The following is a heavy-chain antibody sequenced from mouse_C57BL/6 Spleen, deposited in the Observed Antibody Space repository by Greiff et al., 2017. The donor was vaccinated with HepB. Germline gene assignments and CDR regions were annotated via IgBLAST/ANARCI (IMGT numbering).Heavy chain of an antibody. J-gene: IGHJ2*01. V-gene: IGHV5-17*01. CDR1: GFTFSDYG. CDR2: ISSGSSTI. Sequence: EVQGVESGGGLVKPGGSLKLSCAASGFTFSDYGMHWVRQAPEKGLEWVAYISSGSSTIYYADTVKGRFTISRDNAKNTLFLQMTSLRYEDTAMYYCARRLYDGYLYYFDYWGQGTTLTVSS. CDR3: ARRLYDGYLYYFDY. D-gene: IGHD2-3*01.